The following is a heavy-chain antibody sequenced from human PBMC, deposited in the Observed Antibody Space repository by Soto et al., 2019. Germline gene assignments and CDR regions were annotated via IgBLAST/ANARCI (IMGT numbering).Heavy chain of an antibody. CDR1: GFTFSSYR. J-gene: IGHJ4*01. CDR3: ARDNWTSY. D-gene: IGHD1-20*01. CDR2: IHNDGSTT. V-gene: IGHV3-74*01. Sequence: EVQLVESGGGLVQPGGSVRLSCAASGFTFSSYRMHWVRQAPGKGLMWVSRIHNDGSTTRYADSVKGRFTISRDNAKNTLYLQMSSLRVEDTAVYYCARDNWTSYWGQGTLVTVSS.